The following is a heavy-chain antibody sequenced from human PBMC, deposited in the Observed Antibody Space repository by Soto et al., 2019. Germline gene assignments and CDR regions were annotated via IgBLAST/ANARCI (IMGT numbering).Heavy chain of an antibody. D-gene: IGHD6-13*01. CDR3: ARDSSSWYYYSGMDV. V-gene: IGHV1-69*02. J-gene: IGHJ6*02. CDR1: GGTFSSYT. Sequence: QVQLVQSGAEVKKPGSSVKVSCKASGGTFSSYTISWVRQAPGQGLEWMGRIIPILGIANYAQKFQGRVTITADKATSTAYMELSSLRSEDTAVYYCARDSSSWYYYSGMDVWGQGTTVTVSS. CDR2: IIPILGIA.